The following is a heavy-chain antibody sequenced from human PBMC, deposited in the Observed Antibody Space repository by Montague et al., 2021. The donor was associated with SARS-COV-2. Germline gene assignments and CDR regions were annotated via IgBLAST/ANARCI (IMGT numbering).Heavy chain of an antibody. V-gene: IGHV4-59*01. CDR3: ARGINSAGSYYYHLDV. Sequence: SETLSLTCNVAGGSMSGYNWSWIRQPPGKGLQWIGSMYNSENTSYNPSLKSRVTISVDTSKKQFSLRLSSVTAADTAVYVCARGINSAGSYYYHLDVWGQGTPVTVSS. CDR2: MYNSENT. CDR1: GGSMSGYN. D-gene: IGHD2-21*01. J-gene: IGHJ6*02.